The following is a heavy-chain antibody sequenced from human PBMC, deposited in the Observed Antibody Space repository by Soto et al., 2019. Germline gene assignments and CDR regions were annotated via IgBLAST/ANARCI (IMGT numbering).Heavy chain of an antibody. CDR3: ARQEGYLAGCQGF. V-gene: IGHV4-39*01. D-gene: IGHD3-22*01. J-gene: IGHJ4*02. Sequence: QLQLQESGPGLVKPSETLSLTCNVSGGSISSSNYYWGWIRQPPGEGLQWIGSIYYNGRTNYNPSFQSRVTISQDTSKNQFFLKMSSVTAADTAVYYCARQEGYLAGCQGFWGEGDLVNVSS. CDR2: IYYNGRT. CDR1: GGSISSSNYY.